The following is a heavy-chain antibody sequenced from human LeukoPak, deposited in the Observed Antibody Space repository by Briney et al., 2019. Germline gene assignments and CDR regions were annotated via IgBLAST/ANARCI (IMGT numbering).Heavy chain of an antibody. V-gene: IGHV4-34*01. CDR1: GASFNTYY. J-gene: IGHJ5*01. D-gene: IGHD2-8*01. Sequence: KPSETLSLTCAVYGASFNTYYWTWIRQSPDKGLEWIGEVKRDGDTNVNPSLRSRVVMSVDASKNQFSLKMTSVTAADTAIYFCARGPVALPNDRLSLFFDFWGQGTLVTVSS. CDR3: ARGPVALPNDRLSLFFDF. CDR2: VKRDGDT.